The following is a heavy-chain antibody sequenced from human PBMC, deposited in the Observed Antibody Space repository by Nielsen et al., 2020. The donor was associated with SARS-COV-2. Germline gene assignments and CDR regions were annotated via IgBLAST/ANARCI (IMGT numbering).Heavy chain of an antibody. J-gene: IGHJ6*02. CDR1: GYTLTELS. Sequence: ASVKVSCKVSGYTLTELSMHWVRQAPGKGLEWMGGFDPEDGETIYAQKFQGRVTMTEDTSTDTAHMELSSLRSEDAAVYYCAAAAGTLYYYGMDVWGQGTTVTVSS. CDR2: FDPEDGET. V-gene: IGHV1-24*01. CDR3: AAAAGTLYYYGMDV. D-gene: IGHD6-13*01.